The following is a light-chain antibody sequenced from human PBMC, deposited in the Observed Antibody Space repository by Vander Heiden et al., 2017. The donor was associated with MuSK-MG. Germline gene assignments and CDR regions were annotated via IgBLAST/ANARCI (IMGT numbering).Light chain of an antibody. V-gene: IGKV1-39*01. CDR3: QQSDSTPYT. CDR2: AAS. CDR1: QSISSY. J-gene: IGKJ3*01. Sequence: SQMTQSPSSLSASVGDRVTITCRASQSISSYLNWYQQKPGKAPKLLIYAASSLQSGVPSRFSGSGSGTDFTLTISSLQPEDFATYYCQQSDSTPYTFGHGTKVDIK.